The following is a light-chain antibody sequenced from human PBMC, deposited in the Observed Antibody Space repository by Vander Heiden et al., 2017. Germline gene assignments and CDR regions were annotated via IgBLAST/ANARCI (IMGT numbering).Light chain of an antibody. J-gene: IGKJ2*01. CDR1: QGISRY. CDR3: QQRNSYPRT. Sequence: IQLTQAASALSASVGDRVTITCRASQGISRYLACYQQNPGKAPKLLIYAASTSQSGVPSRFSGSGSATYFTLTISILHPEDFATYYCQQRNSYPRTLGQGTKVEIK. CDR2: AAS. V-gene: IGKV1-9*01.